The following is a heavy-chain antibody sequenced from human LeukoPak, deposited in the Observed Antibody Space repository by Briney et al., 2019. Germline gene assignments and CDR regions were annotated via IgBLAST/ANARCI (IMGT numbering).Heavy chain of an antibody. J-gene: IGHJ6*02. D-gene: IGHD3-10*01. CDR1: RFTFSSYA. CDR3: ARQTTMVRGVITGYYYYYGMDV. CDR2: ISYDGSNK. V-gene: IGHV3-30-3*01. Sequence: GGSLRLSCAASRFTFSSYAMHWVRQAPGKGLEWVAVISYDGSNKYYADSVKGRFTISRDNSKNTLYLQMNSLRAEDTAVYYCARQTTMVRGVITGYYYYYGMDVWGQGTTVTVSS.